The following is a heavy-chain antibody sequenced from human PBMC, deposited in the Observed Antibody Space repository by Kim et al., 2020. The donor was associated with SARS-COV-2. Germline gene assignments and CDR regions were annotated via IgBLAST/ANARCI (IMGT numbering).Heavy chain of an antibody. J-gene: IGHJ4*02. CDR2: VSAYNGHR. V-gene: IGHV1-18*01. D-gene: IGHD1-26*01. Sequence: ASVKVSCQASGYTSTTYGISWVRQAPGHGLECMGWVSAYNGHRNYAQKFHGRVTMTTDTSARISYMEFRSLRSDDTAVYYCVLTVGTTEVDYWGQGTLVTVSS. CDR3: VLTVGTTEVDY. CDR1: GYTSTTYG.